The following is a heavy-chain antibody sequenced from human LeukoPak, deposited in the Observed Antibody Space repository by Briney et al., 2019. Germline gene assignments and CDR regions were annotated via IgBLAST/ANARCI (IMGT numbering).Heavy chain of an antibody. Sequence: PGGSLRLSCAASGFTFDEYGMSWVRQAQGKGLEWVSGISLNGGATGYADSVKGRFTISRDNSKSTLYLQMNSLRAEDTAVYYCAKVRWDNSGWYYLASWGQGTLVTVSS. CDR2: ISLNGGAT. CDR3: AKVRWDNSGWYYLAS. CDR1: GFTFDEYG. D-gene: IGHD6-19*01. V-gene: IGHV3-20*04. J-gene: IGHJ4*02.